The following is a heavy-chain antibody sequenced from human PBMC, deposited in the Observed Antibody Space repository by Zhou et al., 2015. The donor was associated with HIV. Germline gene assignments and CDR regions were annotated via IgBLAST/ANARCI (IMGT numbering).Heavy chain of an antibody. J-gene: IGHJ4*02. V-gene: IGHV1-24*01. CDR1: GGTFSSYA. CDR2: FDPEDGET. CDR3: ARAKGVTTVTGGFDY. Sequence: QVQLVQSGAEVKKPGSSVKVSCKASGGTFSSYAISWVRQAPGKGLEWMGGFDPEDGETIYAQKFQGRVTMTEDTSTDTAYMELSSLRSEDTAVYYCARAKGVTTVTGGFDYWGQGTLVTVSS. D-gene: IGHD4-17*01.